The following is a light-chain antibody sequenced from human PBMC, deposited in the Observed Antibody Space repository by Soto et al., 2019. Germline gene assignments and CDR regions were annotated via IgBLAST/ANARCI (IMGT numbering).Light chain of an antibody. CDR1: QSVSSTY. Sequence: EILLTQSPGSLSLSPGERATLSCRASQSVSSTYLAWYQQKPGRAPRLLIYGASSRATGIPSRFSGSGSGTDFTLTITRLEPEDFAVHYCQQYDSPLGWSFGQGTKVDIK. V-gene: IGKV3-20*01. CDR3: QQYDSPLGWS. J-gene: IGKJ1*01. CDR2: GAS.